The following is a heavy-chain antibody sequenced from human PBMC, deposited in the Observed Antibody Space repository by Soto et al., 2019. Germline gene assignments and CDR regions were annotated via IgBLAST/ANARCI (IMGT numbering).Heavy chain of an antibody. CDR1: GFTFSSYD. V-gene: IGHV3-13*01. J-gene: IGHJ5*02. CDR3: ARQSIPRLVVVTAINWFDP. CDR2: IGTAGDT. D-gene: IGHD2-21*02. Sequence: GGSLRLSCAASGFTFSSYDMHWVRQATGKGLEWVSAIGTAGDTYYPGSVKGRFTISRENAKNSLYLQMNSLRAGDTAVYYCARQSIPRLVVVTAINWFDPWGQGTLVTVSS.